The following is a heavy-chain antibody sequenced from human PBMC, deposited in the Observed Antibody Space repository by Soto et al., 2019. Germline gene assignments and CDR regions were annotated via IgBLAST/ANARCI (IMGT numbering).Heavy chain of an antibody. Sequence: KPSETLSLTCTVSGGSISSGGYYWSWIRQHPGKGLEWIGYIYYSGSTYYNPSLKSRVTISVDTSKNQFSLKLSSVTAADTAVYYFARAPIYFRSTSCSWGNSYGIDVCAERTTV. J-gene: IGHJ6*02. CDR2: IYYSGST. V-gene: IGHV4-31*03. CDR1: GGSISSGGYY. D-gene: IGHD2-2*01. CDR3: ARAPIYFRSTSCSWGNSYGIDV.